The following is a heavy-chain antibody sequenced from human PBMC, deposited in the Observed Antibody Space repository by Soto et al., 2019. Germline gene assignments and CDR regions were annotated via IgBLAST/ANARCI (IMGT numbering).Heavy chain of an antibody. CDR1: GGTVSSYT. J-gene: IGHJ3*02. Sequence: GASVKVSCKASGGTVSSYTISWVRQAPGQGLEWMGRIIPILGIANYAQKFQGRVTITADKSTSTAYMELSSLRAEDTAVYYCASPVYSDAFDIWGQGTMDTVSS. D-gene: IGHD2-21*01. CDR3: ASPVYSDAFDI. V-gene: IGHV1-69*02. CDR2: IIPILGIA.